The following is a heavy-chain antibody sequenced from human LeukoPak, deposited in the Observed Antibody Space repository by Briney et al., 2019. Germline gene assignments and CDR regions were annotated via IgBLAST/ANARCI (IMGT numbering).Heavy chain of an antibody. Sequence: PSETLSLTCTVSGGSISSYSWSWIRQPPGKGLEWVGYIYYSGSINYNAALKSRVTMSVDKSKNRFSLKLNTVTAADTAVYYCARGGSRHYKWFDPWGQGTLVTVPS. J-gene: IGHJ5*02. CDR3: ARGGSRHYKWFDP. CDR2: IYYSGSI. CDR1: GGSISSYS. D-gene: IGHD2-2*01. V-gene: IGHV4-59*01.